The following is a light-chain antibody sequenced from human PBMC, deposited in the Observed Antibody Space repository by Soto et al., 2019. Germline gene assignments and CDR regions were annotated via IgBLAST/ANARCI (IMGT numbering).Light chain of an antibody. Sequence: QSALTQPASVSGSPGQSITISCTGTSSDVGGYTYVSWYQRYPGKAPQLIIYEVSNRPSGVSNRFSGSKAGNTASLTISGLQAEDEDDHYCSSFSRSTTLDYVFGTGTKLTVL. CDR2: EVS. CDR3: SSFSRSTTLDYV. J-gene: IGLJ1*01. V-gene: IGLV2-14*01. CDR1: SSDVGGYTY.